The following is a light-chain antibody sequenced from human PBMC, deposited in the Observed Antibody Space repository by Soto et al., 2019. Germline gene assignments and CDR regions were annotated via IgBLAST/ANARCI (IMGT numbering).Light chain of an antibody. CDR2: DAS. Sequence: ERVMTQSPGSLSLSPGERATLSCRASQSVSSSYLAWYQQKPGQAPRLLIYDASNRATGIPARFSGSGSGTDFSLTIRGLKPEDFAVYYCQQYRMSPNTFGQGTRLEIK. CDR1: QSVSSSY. V-gene: IGKV3-20*01. J-gene: IGKJ5*01. CDR3: QQYRMSPNT.